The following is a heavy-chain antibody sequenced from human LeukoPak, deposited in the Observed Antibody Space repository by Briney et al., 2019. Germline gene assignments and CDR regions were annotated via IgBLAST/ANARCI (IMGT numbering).Heavy chain of an antibody. J-gene: IGHJ4*02. CDR2: IKQDGSQK. V-gene: IGHV3-7*01. CDR3: ARVVSGGSCYWNY. Sequence: GGSLRLSCAASGFTFSSYWMSWVRQAPGKGLEWVANIKQDGSQKYYVDSVKGRFTISRDNARNSLYLQMNGLRAEDTAVYYCARVVSGGSCYWNYWGQGTLVTVSS. CDR1: GFTFSSYW. D-gene: IGHD2-15*01.